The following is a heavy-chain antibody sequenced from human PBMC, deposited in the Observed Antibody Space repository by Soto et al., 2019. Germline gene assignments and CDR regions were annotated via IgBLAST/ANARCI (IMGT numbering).Heavy chain of an antibody. D-gene: IGHD6-19*01. J-gene: IGHJ4*02. CDR1: GFTFSGYG. Sequence: QVQLVESGGGVVQPGRSLRLSCAASGFTFSGYGMHWVRQAPGKGLEWVAVIWYDGSNENYADTVKSRFTISRDNSKNTLYLQMNSLRDEDTAVYYCARRFSSGWYADYWGQGTLVTVSS. V-gene: IGHV3-33*01. CDR3: ARRFSSGWYADY. CDR2: IWYDGSNE.